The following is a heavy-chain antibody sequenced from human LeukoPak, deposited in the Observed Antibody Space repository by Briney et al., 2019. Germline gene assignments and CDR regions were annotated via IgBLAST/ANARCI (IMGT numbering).Heavy chain of an antibody. CDR2: ISGSGGST. D-gene: IGHD2-2*03. J-gene: IGHJ3*02. Sequence: PGGSLRLSCAASGFTFSSYGMSWVRQAPGKGLEWVSAISGSGGSTYYADSVKGRFTISRDNSKNSLYLQMNSLRAEDTAVYYCAMDIVAVPAAVGAFDIWGQGTMVTVFS. CDR3: AMDIVAVPAAVGAFDI. V-gene: IGHV3-23*01. CDR1: GFTFSSYG.